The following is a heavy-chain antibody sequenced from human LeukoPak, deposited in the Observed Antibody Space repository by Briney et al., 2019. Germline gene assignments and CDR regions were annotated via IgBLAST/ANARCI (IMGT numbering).Heavy chain of an antibody. Sequence: ASVKVSCKVSGYTLTELSMHWVRQAPGQGLEWMGGFDPEDGETIYAQKFQGRVTMTEDTSTDTAYMELSSLRSEDTAVYYYATGPIVVVISPYFDYWGQGTLVTVSS. V-gene: IGHV1-24*01. D-gene: IGHD3-22*01. CDR2: FDPEDGET. CDR3: ATGPIVVVISPYFDY. J-gene: IGHJ4*02. CDR1: GYTLTELS.